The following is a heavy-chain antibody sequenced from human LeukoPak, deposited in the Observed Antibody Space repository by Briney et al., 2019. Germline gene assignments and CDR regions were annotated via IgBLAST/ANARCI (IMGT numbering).Heavy chain of an antibody. CDR2: IIPIFGTA. D-gene: IGHD2-2*01. J-gene: IGHJ4*02. V-gene: IGHV1-69*13. CDR3: AIGSTSSSFDY. Sequence: ASVKVSCKASGGTFSSYAISWVRQASGQGLEWMGGIIPIFGTANYAQKFQGRVTITADESTSTAYMELSSLRSEDTAVYCCAIGSTSSSFDYWGQGTLVTVSS. CDR1: GGTFSSYA.